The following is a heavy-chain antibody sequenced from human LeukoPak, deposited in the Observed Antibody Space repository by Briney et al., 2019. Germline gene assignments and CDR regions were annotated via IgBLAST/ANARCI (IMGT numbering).Heavy chain of an antibody. CDR3: AKDLHIYLVRGSDYFDY. V-gene: IGHV3-30*18. J-gene: IGHJ4*02. CDR2: ISYDGSNK. D-gene: IGHD3-10*01. Sequence: PGGSLRLSCAASGFTFSSYGMHWVRQAPGKGLEWVAVISYDGSNKYYADSVKGRFTISRDNSKNTLYLQMNSLRAEDTAVYYCAKDLHIYLVRGSDYFDYWGQGTLVTVSS. CDR1: GFTFSSYG.